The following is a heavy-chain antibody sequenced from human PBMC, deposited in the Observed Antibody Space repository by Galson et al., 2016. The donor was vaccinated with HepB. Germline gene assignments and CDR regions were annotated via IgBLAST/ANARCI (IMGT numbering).Heavy chain of an antibody. CDR3: ARELNSIWSKYAFDI. D-gene: IGHD2/OR15-2a*01. Sequence: SVKVSCKASGGTFSFYGITWVRQAPGQGLEWMGGIIPMFGTANYAPKFQGRVTITADESTSTAYMELSSLRSEDTAVYYFARELNSIWSKYAFDIWGPGTIVTVSS. V-gene: IGHV1-69*13. J-gene: IGHJ3*02. CDR2: IIPMFGTA. CDR1: GGTFSFYG.